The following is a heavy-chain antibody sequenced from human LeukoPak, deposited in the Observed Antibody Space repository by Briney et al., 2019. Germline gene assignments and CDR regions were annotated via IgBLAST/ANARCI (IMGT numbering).Heavy chain of an antibody. D-gene: IGHD3-22*01. Sequence: ASVKVSCKASGGTFSSYAISWVRQAPGQGLEWMGGIIPIFGTANYAQKFQGRVTITTDESTSTAYMELSSLRSEDTAVYYCARGWGLGYYYDSSGYRLDPWGRGTLVTVSS. CDR3: ARGWGLGYYYDSSGYRLDP. V-gene: IGHV1-69*05. J-gene: IGHJ5*02. CDR1: GGTFSSYA. CDR2: IIPIFGTA.